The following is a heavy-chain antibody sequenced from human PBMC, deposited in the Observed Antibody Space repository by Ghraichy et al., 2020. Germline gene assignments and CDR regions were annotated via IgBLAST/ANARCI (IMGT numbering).Heavy chain of an antibody. CDR2: ISSSSTYI. CDR1: GFTFSSYS. Sequence: GGSLRLSCVASGFTFSSYSMNWVRQAPGKGLEWVSFISSSSTYIYYAGSVKGRITISRDNAKNSLHLHMNSLRAEDTAVYYCASGGGQQLVPNWFDPWGQGTLVTVSS. J-gene: IGHJ5*02. V-gene: IGHV3-21*06. D-gene: IGHD6-13*01. CDR3: ASGGGQQLVPNWFDP.